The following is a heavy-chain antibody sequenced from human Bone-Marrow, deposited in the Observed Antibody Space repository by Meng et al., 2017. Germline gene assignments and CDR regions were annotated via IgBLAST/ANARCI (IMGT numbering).Heavy chain of an antibody. CDR1: GFSFSFYW. J-gene: IGHJ4*02. D-gene: IGHD5-24*01. CDR3: ARIAGEMATIVAAVFDY. Sequence: GESLKISCAASGFSFSFYWMSWVRQAPGKGLEWVSAISGSGGSTYYADSVKGRFTISRDNSKNTLYLQMNSLRAEDTAVYYCARIAGEMATIVAAVFDYWGQGTLVTVSS. V-gene: IGHV3-23*01. CDR2: ISGSGGST.